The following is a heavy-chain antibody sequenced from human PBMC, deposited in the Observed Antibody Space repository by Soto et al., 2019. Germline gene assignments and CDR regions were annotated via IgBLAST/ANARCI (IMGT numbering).Heavy chain of an antibody. CDR1: GFTFSSYW. CDR2: IKQDGSEK. D-gene: IGHD3-3*01. Sequence: GGSLRLSCAASGFTFSSYWMSWVRQAPGKGLEWVANIKQDGSEKYSVDSVKGRFTISRDNAKNSLYLQMNSLRAEDTAVYYCARVRVRDDFWSGYYTSPNYYGMDVWGQGTTVTVSS. CDR3: ARVRVRDDFWSGYYTSPNYYGMDV. J-gene: IGHJ6*02. V-gene: IGHV3-7*03.